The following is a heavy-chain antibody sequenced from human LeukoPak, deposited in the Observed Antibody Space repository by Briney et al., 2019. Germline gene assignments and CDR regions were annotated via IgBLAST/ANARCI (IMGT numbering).Heavy chain of an antibody. CDR3: AVVVISRGAFDI. CDR1: GGSISSGDYY. Sequence: SETLSLTCTVSGGSISSGDYYWSWIRQPPGKGLEWIGYIYYSGSTYYNPSLKSRVTISVDTSKNQFSLKLSSVTAADTAVYYCAVVVISRGAFDIWGQGTMVTVSS. J-gene: IGHJ3*02. V-gene: IGHV4-30-4*01. D-gene: IGHD3-22*01. CDR2: IYYSGST.